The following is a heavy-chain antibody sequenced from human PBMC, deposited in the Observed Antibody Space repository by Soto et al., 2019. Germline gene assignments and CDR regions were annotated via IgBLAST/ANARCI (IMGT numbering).Heavy chain of an antibody. J-gene: IGHJ4*02. CDR1: GYSISSGYY. CDR2: IYHSGST. Sequence: SETLSLTCAASGYSISSGYYWGWIRQPPGKGLEWIGSIYHSGSTYYNPSLKSRVTISVDTSKNQFSLKLSSVTAADTAVYYCARDFPLNIHFDYWGQGTLVTVSS. V-gene: IGHV4-38-2*02. CDR3: ARDFPLNIHFDY.